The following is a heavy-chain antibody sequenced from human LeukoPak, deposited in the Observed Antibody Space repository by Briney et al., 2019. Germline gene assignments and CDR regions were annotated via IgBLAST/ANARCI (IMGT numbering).Heavy chain of an antibody. Sequence: ASVKVSCKASGYTFTSYAMNWVRQAPGQGLEWMGWINTNTGNPTYAQGFTGRFVFSLDTSVSTAYLQISSLKAEDTAVYYCARDAPLRFLPNGGLYYDMDVWGQGTTVTVSS. V-gene: IGHV7-4-1*02. D-gene: IGHD3-3*01. CDR2: INTNTGNP. J-gene: IGHJ6*02. CDR3: ARDAPLRFLPNGGLYYDMDV. CDR1: GYTFTSYA.